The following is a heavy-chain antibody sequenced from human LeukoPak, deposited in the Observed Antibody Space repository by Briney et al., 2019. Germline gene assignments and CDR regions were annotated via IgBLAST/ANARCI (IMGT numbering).Heavy chain of an antibody. CDR2: IYTSGST. Sequence: SETLSLTCTVSGGSISSGSYYWSWIRQPAGKGLEWIGRIYTSGSTNYNPSLKSRVTISVDTSKNQFSLKLSSVTAADTAVYYCARELRFLEWLLSTGPSNAFDIWGQGTMVTVSS. CDR3: ARELRFLEWLLSTGPSNAFDI. CDR1: GGSISSGSYY. J-gene: IGHJ3*02. V-gene: IGHV4-61*02. D-gene: IGHD3-3*01.